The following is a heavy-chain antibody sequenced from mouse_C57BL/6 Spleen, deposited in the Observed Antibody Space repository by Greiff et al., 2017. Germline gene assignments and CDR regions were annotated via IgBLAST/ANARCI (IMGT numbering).Heavy chain of an antibody. D-gene: IGHD1-1*01. CDR2: IHPNSGST. CDR3: ARIDYYGSSGTY. J-gene: IGHJ3*01. CDR1: GYTFTSYW. Sequence: QVQLQQPGAELVKPGASVKLSCKASGYTFTSYWMHWVKQRPGQGLEWIGMIHPNSGSTNYNEKFKSKATLTVDKSSSIAYMQLSSLTSEDSAVYYCARIDYYGSSGTYWGQGTLVTVSA. V-gene: IGHV1-64*01.